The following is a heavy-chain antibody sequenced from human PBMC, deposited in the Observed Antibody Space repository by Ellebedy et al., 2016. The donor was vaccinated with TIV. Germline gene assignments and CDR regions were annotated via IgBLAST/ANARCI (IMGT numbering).Heavy chain of an antibody. D-gene: IGHD4-17*01. CDR1: GFTFSSYS. J-gene: IGHJ4*02. Sequence: GESLKISCAASGFTFSSYSMNWVRQAPGKGLEWVATISSSGGSTYYADSVKGRFTISRDISKNTLYLQMNSLRAEDTAVYYCAKDQRTPATVTTGLADSWGQGTLVTVSS. CDR2: ISSSGGST. V-gene: IGHV3-23*01. CDR3: AKDQRTPATVTTGLADS.